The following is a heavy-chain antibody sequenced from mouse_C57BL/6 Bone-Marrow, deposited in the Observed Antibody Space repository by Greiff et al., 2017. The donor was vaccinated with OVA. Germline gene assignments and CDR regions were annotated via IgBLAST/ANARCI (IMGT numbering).Heavy chain of an antibody. D-gene: IGHD1-2*01. CDR1: GYTFTSYW. Sequence: QVQLQQSGAELVMPGASVKLSCKASGYTFTSYWMHWVKQRPGQGLEWIGEIDPSDSYTNYNQKFKGKSTLTVDKSSSTAYMQLSSLTSEDSAVYYCARDSITTEAMDYWGQGTSVTVSS. V-gene: IGHV1-69*01. J-gene: IGHJ4*01. CDR2: IDPSDSYT. CDR3: ARDSITTEAMDY.